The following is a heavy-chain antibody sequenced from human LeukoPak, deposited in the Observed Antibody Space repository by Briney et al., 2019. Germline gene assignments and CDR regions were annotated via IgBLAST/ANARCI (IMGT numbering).Heavy chain of an antibody. CDR3: ARDRDGSGWSLGFDI. CDR1: GYTFTGYY. J-gene: IGHJ3*02. CDR2: INPNSGGT. D-gene: IGHD6-19*01. V-gene: IGHV1-2*04. Sequence: ASVKASCKASGYTFTGYYMHWVRQAPGQGLEWMGWINPNSGGTNYAQKFQGWVTMTRDTSISTAYMELSRLTSDDTAVYYCARDRDGSGWSLGFDIWGQGTMVTVSS.